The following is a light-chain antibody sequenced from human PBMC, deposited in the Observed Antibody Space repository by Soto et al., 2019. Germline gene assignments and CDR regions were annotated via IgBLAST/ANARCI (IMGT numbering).Light chain of an antibody. CDR3: GSYTGSSTSWV. V-gene: IGLV2-14*03. CDR2: DVS. CDR1: SSDVGGNKY. Sequence: QSALTQPASVSGSPGQSITISCTGTSSDVGGNKYVSWYQHHPGKAPKRMIYDVSSRPSGVSNRFSGSKSDNTASLTISGHQAEDEADYYCGSYTGSSTSWVFGGGTKLTVL. J-gene: IGLJ3*02.